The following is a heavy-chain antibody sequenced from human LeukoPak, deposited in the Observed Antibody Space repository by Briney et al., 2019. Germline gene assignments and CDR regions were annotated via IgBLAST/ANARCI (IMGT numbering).Heavy chain of an antibody. Sequence: SETLSLTCAVYGGSFSGYYCSWIRQPPGKGLEWIGEINHSGSTNYNPSLKSRVTISVDTSKNQFSLKLSSVTAADTAVYYCARDGVHDAFDIWGQGTMVTVSS. CDR3: ARDGVHDAFDI. CDR2: INHSGST. CDR1: GGSFSGYY. V-gene: IGHV4-34*01. J-gene: IGHJ3*02. D-gene: IGHD1-1*01.